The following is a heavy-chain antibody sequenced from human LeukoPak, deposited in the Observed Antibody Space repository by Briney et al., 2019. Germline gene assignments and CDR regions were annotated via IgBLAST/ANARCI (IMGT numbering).Heavy chain of an antibody. Sequence: GGTLRLSCAASGFTFSSYEMNWVRQAPGKGLEWVSYISSSGSTIYYAGSVKGRFTISRDNAKNSLYLQMNSLRAEDTAVYYCAREGEYYYGSGSYCQYSDYWGQGTLVTVSS. J-gene: IGHJ4*02. D-gene: IGHD3-10*01. V-gene: IGHV3-48*03. CDR1: GFTFSSYE. CDR2: ISSSGSTI. CDR3: AREGEYYYGSGSYCQYSDY.